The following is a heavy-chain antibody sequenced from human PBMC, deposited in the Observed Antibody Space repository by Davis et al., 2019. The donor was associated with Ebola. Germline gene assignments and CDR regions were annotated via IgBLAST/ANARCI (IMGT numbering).Heavy chain of an antibody. Sequence: GSLRLSCAVYGGSFSGYYWSWIRQRPGKGLEWIGYIYYSGNTYYNPSLKSRIIISVDTSKNQLSLKLSSVTAADTAMYYCARRDFGENWFDPWGQGTLVTVSS. D-gene: IGHD4-17*01. V-gene: IGHV4-34*01. CDR2: IYYSGNT. J-gene: IGHJ5*02. CDR1: GGSFSGYY. CDR3: ARRDFGENWFDP.